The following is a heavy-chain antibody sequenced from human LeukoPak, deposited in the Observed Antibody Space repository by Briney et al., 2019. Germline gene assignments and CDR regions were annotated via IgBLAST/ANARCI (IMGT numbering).Heavy chain of an antibody. CDR2: ISYDGSNK. Sequence: GGSLRLSCAASGFTFSSYGMHWVRQAPGKGLEWVAVISYDGSNKYCADSVKGRFTISRDNSKNTLYLQMNSLRAEDTAVYYCANTGAGRYYYDSSGYYGYWGQGTLVTVSS. CDR3: ANTGAGRYYYDSSGYYGY. V-gene: IGHV3-30*18. D-gene: IGHD3-22*01. J-gene: IGHJ4*02. CDR1: GFTFSSYG.